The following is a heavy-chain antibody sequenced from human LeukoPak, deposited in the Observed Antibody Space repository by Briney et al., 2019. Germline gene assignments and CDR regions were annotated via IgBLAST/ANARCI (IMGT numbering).Heavy chain of an antibody. J-gene: IGHJ4*02. D-gene: IGHD3-10*01. V-gene: IGHV1-3*01. CDR2: INAGNGNT. Sequence: VAPVKVSCKASGYTFTGYAMHWVRQAPGQRLEWMGWINAGNGNTKYSQKFQGRVTITRDTSASTAYMELSSLRSEDTAVYYCARGSPTSRLLWFGNFDYWGQGTLVTVSS. CDR3: ARGSPTSRLLWFGNFDY. CDR1: GYTFTGYA.